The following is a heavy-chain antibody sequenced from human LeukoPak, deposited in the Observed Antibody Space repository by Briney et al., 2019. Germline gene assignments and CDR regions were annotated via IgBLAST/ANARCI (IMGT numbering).Heavy chain of an antibody. CDR2: ISYDGTHK. CDR1: GFPFSNYA. CDR3: AKEPAYGDYYSVRLRSYPANDY. Sequence: GRSLRLSCAASGFPFSNYAMHWVRQAPGKGLEWVAVISYDGTHKYYADSVKGRFTISRDNSKNTLYLQMNSLRAEDTAVYYCAKEPAYGDYYSVRLRSYPANDYWGQGTLVTVSS. J-gene: IGHJ4*02. D-gene: IGHD4-17*01. V-gene: IGHV3-30*04.